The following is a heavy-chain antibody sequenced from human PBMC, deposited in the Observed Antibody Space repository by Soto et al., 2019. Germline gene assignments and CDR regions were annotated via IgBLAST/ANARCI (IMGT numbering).Heavy chain of an antibody. Sequence: SETLSLTCTISGGSISVYFWTWIRQPPGKGLEWIAYISYTGDTNYNPSLKSRVTISIDTSRNQFSLTLTSVTAAETAVYFCARIVVGATVDLWGQGSLVTVTS. CDR1: GGSISVYF. J-gene: IGHJ5*02. CDR3: ARIVVGATVDL. V-gene: IGHV4-59*03. D-gene: IGHD1-26*01. CDR2: ISYTGDT.